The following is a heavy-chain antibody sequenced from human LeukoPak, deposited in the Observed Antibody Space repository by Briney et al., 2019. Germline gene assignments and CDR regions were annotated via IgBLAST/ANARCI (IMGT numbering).Heavy chain of an antibody. D-gene: IGHD1-26*01. CDR3: ARARSIVGVSPFQH. CDR2: ITPYNGNT. V-gene: IGHV1-18*01. Sequence: ASVKVSCKASGYTFTNFGISWVRQAPGQGLEWMGWITPYNGNTNYAQKLQGRVTLTTDTSTSTAYMELRSLRSDDTAVYYCARARSIVGVSPFQHWGQGTLVTVSS. J-gene: IGHJ1*01. CDR1: GYTFTNFG.